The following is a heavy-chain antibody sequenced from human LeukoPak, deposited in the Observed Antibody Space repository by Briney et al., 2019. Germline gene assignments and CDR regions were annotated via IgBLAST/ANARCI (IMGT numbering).Heavy chain of an antibody. Sequence: GASVKVSCKASGYTFTSYYMHWVRQAPGQGFEWLGWSDPNSGATKYEHFQGRVTMTWDTSIDTAYMELTRLTSDDTAVYYCARAKPYDNNGYSPELRYWGQGTLVTVS. CDR1: GYTFTSYY. D-gene: IGHD3-22*01. CDR2: SDPNSGAT. CDR3: ARAKPYDNNGYSPELRY. V-gene: IGHV1-2*02. J-gene: IGHJ4*02.